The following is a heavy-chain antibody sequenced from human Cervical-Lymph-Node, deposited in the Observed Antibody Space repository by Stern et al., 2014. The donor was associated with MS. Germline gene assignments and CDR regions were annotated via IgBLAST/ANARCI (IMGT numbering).Heavy chain of an antibody. Sequence: VQLVESGGGVVQPGRSLRLSCAASGFTFSSYGMHWVRQAPGKGLEWVAVIWYGGSNKYYTDSVKGRFTISRDNSKNTLYLQMNSLRAEDTAVYYCARAHGGSYGYFDYWGQGTLVTVSS. J-gene: IGHJ4*02. CDR1: GFTFSSYG. CDR3: ARAHGGSYGYFDY. V-gene: IGHV3-33*01. CDR2: IWYGGSNK. D-gene: IGHD3-16*01.